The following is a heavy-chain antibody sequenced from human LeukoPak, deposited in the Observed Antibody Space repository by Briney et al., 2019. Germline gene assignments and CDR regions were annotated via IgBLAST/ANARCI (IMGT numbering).Heavy chain of an antibody. CDR3: ARAKSPLRFLEWLPYYFDY. D-gene: IGHD3-3*01. V-gene: IGHV4-30-4*08. Sequence: SETLSLTCTVSGGSISSGDYYWSWIRQPPGKGLEWIGYIYYSGSTYYNPSLKSRVTISVDTSKNQFSLKLSSVTAADTAVYYCARAKSPLRFLEWLPYYFDYWGQGTLVTVSS. J-gene: IGHJ4*02. CDR1: GGSISSGDYY. CDR2: IYYSGST.